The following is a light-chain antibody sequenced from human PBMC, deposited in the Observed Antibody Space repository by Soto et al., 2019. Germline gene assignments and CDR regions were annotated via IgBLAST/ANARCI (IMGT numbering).Light chain of an antibody. V-gene: IGKV1-5*03. CDR1: QSISSW. CDR3: QQYNSYPWT. J-gene: IGKJ1*01. Sequence: DIHMTHSPSTLSASVVYRVTITCRASQSISSWLAWYQQKPGKAPKLLIYKASSLESGVPSRFSGSGSGTEFTLTISSLQPDDFATYYCQQYNSYPWTFGQGTKVDIK. CDR2: KAS.